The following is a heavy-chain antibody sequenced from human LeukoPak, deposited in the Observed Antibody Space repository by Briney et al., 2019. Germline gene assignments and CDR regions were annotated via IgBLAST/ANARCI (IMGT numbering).Heavy chain of an antibody. V-gene: IGHV4-59*08. CDR3: AKREGSHCSVDL. Sequence: SPTLSINSTGSDASRSGYYWSWLRLPPGNGLEWIGTIYYSRATNFKPSLKRRIAMSVDTSRNLFSLKLSSVTAADTAVHFWAKREGSHCSVDLWGQGTTVSVSS. CDR2: IYYSRAT. CDR1: DASRSGYY. D-gene: IGHD2-21*02. J-gene: IGHJ6*02.